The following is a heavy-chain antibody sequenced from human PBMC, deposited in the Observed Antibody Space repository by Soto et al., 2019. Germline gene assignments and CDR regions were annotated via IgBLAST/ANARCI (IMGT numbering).Heavy chain of an antibody. J-gene: IGHJ4*02. D-gene: IGHD2-15*01. Sequence: QVQLQESGPGLVKPSGTLSLTCAVSGGSISSSNWWSWVRQPPGKGLEWIGEIYHSGSTNYNPSPPSLVTISVDKSTNHFSLKLSSVTAADTAVYYCARVAVAATRFDYWGQGTLVTVSS. V-gene: IGHV4-4*02. CDR1: GGSISSSNW. CDR2: IYHSGST. CDR3: ARVAVAATRFDY.